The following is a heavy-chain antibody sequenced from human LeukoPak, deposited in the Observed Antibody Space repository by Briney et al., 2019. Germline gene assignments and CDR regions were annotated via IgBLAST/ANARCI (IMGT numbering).Heavy chain of an antibody. CDR3: ARDSGRCSSTSCLLRAFDI. CDR2: IIPILGIA. CDR1: GGTFSSYA. Sequence: ASVKVSCKASGGTFSSYAISWVRQAPGQGLEWMGRIIPILGIANYAQKFQGRVTITADKSTSTAYMELSSLRSEDTAVYYCARDSGRCSSTSCLLRAFDIWGQGTMVTVSS. D-gene: IGHD2-2*01. V-gene: IGHV1-69*04. J-gene: IGHJ3*02.